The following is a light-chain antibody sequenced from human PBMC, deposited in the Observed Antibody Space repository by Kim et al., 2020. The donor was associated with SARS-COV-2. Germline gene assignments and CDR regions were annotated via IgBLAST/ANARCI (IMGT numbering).Light chain of an antibody. CDR2: AEN. Sequence: ALGQTVRITCQGDSLRRYYASWYQQKPGQAPVLVIYAENNRTSGIPDRFSGSSSGNTASLTITGAQAEDEADYYCNSRDSSGNHWVFGGGTQLTVL. J-gene: IGLJ3*02. V-gene: IGLV3-19*01. CDR3: NSRDSSGNHWV. CDR1: SLRRYY.